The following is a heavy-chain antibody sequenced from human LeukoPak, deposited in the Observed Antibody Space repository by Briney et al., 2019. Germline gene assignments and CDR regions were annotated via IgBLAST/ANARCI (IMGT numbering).Heavy chain of an antibody. J-gene: IGHJ4*02. CDR2: INHSGST. Sequence: SETLSLTCAVYGGSFSGYYWSWIRQPPGKGLEWIGEINHSGSTNYNPPLKSRVTISVDTSKNQFSLKLSSVTAADTAVYYCARHSAYYYGSGSYLHFDYWGQGTLVTVSS. CDR1: GGSFSGYY. V-gene: IGHV4-34*01. D-gene: IGHD3-10*01. CDR3: ARHSAYYYGSGSYLHFDY.